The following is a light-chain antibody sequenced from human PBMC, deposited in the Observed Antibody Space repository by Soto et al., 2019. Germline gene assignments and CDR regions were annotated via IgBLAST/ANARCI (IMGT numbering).Light chain of an antibody. CDR1: QSIKNY. V-gene: IGKV1-5*03. J-gene: IGKJ1*01. Sequence: DIQMTQSPSSLSAAIGDRVTITCRASQSIKNYLNWYQHKPGAAPKLLIYKASSLESGVPSRFSGSGSGREFTLTISSLQPDDFATYYCHQYNSYSFGQGTKVDIK. CDR3: HQYNSYS. CDR2: KAS.